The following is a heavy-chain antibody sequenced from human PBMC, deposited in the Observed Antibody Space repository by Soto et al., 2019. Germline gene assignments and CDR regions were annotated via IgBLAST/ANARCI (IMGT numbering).Heavy chain of an antibody. CDR2: IKSDSSGI. D-gene: IGHD1-1*01. CDR3: ARDSNWSSDY. J-gene: IGHJ4*02. CDR1: GFTFRGYN. V-gene: IGHV3-48*02. Sequence: EVQLVESGGGLVQPGGSLRLSFEASGFTFRGYNMNWIRQAPGKGLEWVSCIKSDSSGIWYADSVKGRFTMSRDNAKNSLHLQMNSLRDEDTAVYFCARDSNWSSDYWGQGTLVAVSS.